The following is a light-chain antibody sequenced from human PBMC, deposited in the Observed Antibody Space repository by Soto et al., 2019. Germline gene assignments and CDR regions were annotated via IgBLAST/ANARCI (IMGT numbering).Light chain of an antibody. CDR2: GAS. CDR3: QQYTGPPVT. J-gene: IGKJ5*01. Sequence: EILLTQSPGTLSLSPGERATLSCRASQSVRGNYLAWFHQKPGQAPRLLIYGASTRATGIPDRFSGSGSGTDFTRTISRLEPEDFAVYFCQQYTGPPVTFGQGTRLEIK. V-gene: IGKV3-20*01. CDR1: QSVRGNY.